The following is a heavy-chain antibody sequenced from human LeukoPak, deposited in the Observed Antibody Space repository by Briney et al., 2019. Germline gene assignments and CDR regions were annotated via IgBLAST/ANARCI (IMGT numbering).Heavy chain of an antibody. CDR3: ARRRGRFWFDP. Sequence: VASVKVSCKASGYTFTGYYMHWVRQAPGQGLEWMGWMNPNSGNTGYAQKFQGRVTITRNTSISTAYMELSSLRSEDTAVYYCARRRGRFWFDPWGQGTLVTVSS. CDR2: MNPNSGNT. J-gene: IGHJ5*02. V-gene: IGHV1-8*03. CDR1: GYTFTGYY.